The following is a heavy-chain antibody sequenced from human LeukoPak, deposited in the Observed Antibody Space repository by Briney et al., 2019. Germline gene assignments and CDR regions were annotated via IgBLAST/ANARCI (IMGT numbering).Heavy chain of an antibody. V-gene: IGHV4-30-2*01. CDR1: GGSISSGGYS. CDR3: ARAYGSSGGDWFDP. Sequence: SETLSLTCAVSGGSISSGGYSWSWIRQPPGKGLEWIGYIYHSGSTYYNPSLKSRVTISVDRSKNQFSLKLSSVTAADTAVYYCARAYGSSGGDWFDPSGQGTLVTVSS. CDR2: IYHSGST. D-gene: IGHD3-22*01. J-gene: IGHJ5*02.